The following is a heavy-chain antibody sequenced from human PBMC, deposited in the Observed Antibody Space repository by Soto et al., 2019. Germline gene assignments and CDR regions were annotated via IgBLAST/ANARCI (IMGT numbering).Heavy chain of an antibody. CDR3: AKDSRLPGFGLLIHAFDI. Sequence: GGSLRLSCAVSGFTFNDYAMSWVRQAPGKGLEWVSTISGSLGSAYYAASVEGRFTISGDNSNNTLYLQMNSLRVEDTATYYCAKDSRLPGFGLLIHAFDIWGHGAMVTVSS. V-gene: IGHV3-23*01. CDR2: ISGSLGSA. J-gene: IGHJ3*02. D-gene: IGHD3-3*01. CDR1: GFTFNDYA.